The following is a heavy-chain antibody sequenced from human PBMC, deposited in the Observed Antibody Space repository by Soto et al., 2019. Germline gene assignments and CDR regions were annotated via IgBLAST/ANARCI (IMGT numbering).Heavy chain of an antibody. CDR3: ARDGMTTGDT. D-gene: IGHD2-21*02. Sequence: QLQLQESGPGQVRPSETLSLTCSVSGVSVRSYTWSWVRQPAKKGLEWLGRVFSSVSATYNPSLKSRVSISMDTTENRISLKLDSVTAADAGVYFCARDGMTTGDTWGPGTLVTVSS. CDR1: GVSVRSYT. J-gene: IGHJ4*02. CDR2: VFSSVSA. V-gene: IGHV4-4*07.